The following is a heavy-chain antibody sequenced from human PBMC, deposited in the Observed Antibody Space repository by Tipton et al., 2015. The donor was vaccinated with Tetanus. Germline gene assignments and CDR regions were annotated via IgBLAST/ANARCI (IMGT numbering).Heavy chain of an antibody. CDR2: ISSSGSTI. CDR3: AREVEVAVAGISIDY. CDR1: GFTFSDYY. D-gene: IGHD6-19*01. Sequence: SLRLSCAASGFTFSDYYMSWIRQAPGKGLEWVSYISSSGSTIYYADSVKGRFTISRDNAKNSLYLQMNSLRAEDTAVYYCAREVEVAVAGISIDYWGQGTLVTVSS. V-gene: IGHV3-11*01. J-gene: IGHJ4*02.